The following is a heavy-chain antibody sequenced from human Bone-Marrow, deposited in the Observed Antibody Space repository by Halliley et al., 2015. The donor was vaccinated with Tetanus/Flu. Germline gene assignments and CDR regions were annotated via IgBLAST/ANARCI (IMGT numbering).Heavy chain of an antibody. D-gene: IGHD6-6*01. Sequence: QLVQSGAEVKKPGASVKVSCKASGYTFSSHDINWVRQATGQGLEWMGWMNPNSGNTGYAQKFQGRVTMTRDTSMSTAYMELSRLRSEDTAVYYCARGRGQEYYFDYWGPGTLVTVSS. CDR3: ARGRGQEYYFDY. V-gene: IGHV1-8*01. CDR2: MNPNSGNT. CDR1: GYTFSSHD. J-gene: IGHJ4*01.